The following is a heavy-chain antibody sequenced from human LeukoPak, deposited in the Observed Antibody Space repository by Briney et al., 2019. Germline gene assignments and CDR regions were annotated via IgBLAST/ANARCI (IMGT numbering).Heavy chain of an antibody. D-gene: IGHD3-10*01. CDR2: ISGSGGST. V-gene: IGHV3-23*01. CDR3: AKLIAVGDYDY. J-gene: IGHJ4*02. CDR1: GFTFSGYA. Sequence: AGGSLRLSCAASGFTFSGYAMSWVRQAPGKGLEWVSAISGSGGSTYYADSVEGRFTISRDNSKNTLYLQMNSLRAEDTAVYYCAKLIAVGDYDYWGQGTLVTVSS.